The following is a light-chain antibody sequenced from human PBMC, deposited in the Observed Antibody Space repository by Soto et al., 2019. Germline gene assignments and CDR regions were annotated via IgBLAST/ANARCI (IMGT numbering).Light chain of an antibody. Sequence: QSVLTQPRSVSGSPGQSVTISCTGTSSDVGGYNYVSWYQQHPGKAPKLMIYDVSKRPSGVPDRFSGSKSGNTASLTISGLLAEDEADYYCCSYAGSYTFDVVFGGGTKVTVL. V-gene: IGLV2-11*01. CDR2: DVS. CDR3: CSYAGSYTFDVV. CDR1: SSDVGGYNY. J-gene: IGLJ2*01.